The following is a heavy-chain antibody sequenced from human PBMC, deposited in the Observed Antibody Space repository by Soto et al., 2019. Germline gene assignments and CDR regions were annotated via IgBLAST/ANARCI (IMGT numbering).Heavy chain of an antibody. V-gene: IGHV3-23*01. D-gene: IGHD6-6*01. CDR2: ISGSGGST. CDR1: GFTFSSYA. CDR3: AKGVAARAISAALPAA. J-gene: IGHJ5*02. Sequence: GGSLRLSCAASGFTFSSYAMSWVRQAPGKGLEWVSAISGSGGSTYYADSVKGRFTISRDNSKNTLYLQMNSLRAEDTAVYYCAKGVAARAISAALPAAWGQGTLVTVSS.